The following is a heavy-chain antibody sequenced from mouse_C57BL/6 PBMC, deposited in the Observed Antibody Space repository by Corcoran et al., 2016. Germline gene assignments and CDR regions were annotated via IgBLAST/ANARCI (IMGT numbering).Heavy chain of an antibody. CDR2: INTYSGVP. J-gene: IGHJ4*01. V-gene: IGHV9-3*01. CDR1: GYTFTTYG. Sequence: QIQLVQSGPELKKPGETVKISCKASGYTFTTYGMSWVKQAPGKGFKWMGWINTYSGVPTYADDFKGRFAFSLETSASTAYLQINNLKNEDTATYFCARGGWSHYYAMDYWGQGTSVTVSS. CDR3: ARGGWSHYYAMDY. D-gene: IGHD2-3*01.